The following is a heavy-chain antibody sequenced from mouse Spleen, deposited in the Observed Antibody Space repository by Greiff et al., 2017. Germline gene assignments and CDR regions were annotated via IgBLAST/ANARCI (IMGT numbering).Heavy chain of an antibody. CDR2: IDPSDSYT. V-gene: IGHV1-59*01. CDR1: GYTFTSYW. D-gene: IGHD2-14*01. Sequence: QVQLQQPGAELVRPGTSVKLSCKASGYTFTSYWMHWVKQRPGQGLEWIGKIDPSDSYTNYNQKFKGKATLTVDTSSSTAYMQLSSLTSEDSAVYYCARGDYRYDEGYWGQGTTLTVSS. J-gene: IGHJ2*01. CDR3: ARGDYRYDEGY.